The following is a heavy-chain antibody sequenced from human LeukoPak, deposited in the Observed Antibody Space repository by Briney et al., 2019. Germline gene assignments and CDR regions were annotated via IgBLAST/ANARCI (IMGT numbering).Heavy chain of an antibody. CDR3: AKEDGYSYGYYFDY. CDR1: GFTFSSYA. V-gene: IGHV3-23*01. Sequence: GGSLRLSCAASGFTFSSYAMSWVRQAPGKGLEWVSAISGSGGSTYYADSVKGRFTVFRDNSKSTLFLQMRSLRVEETAVYYCAKEDGYSYGYYFDYWGQGTLVTVSS. CDR2: ISGSGGST. D-gene: IGHD5-18*01. J-gene: IGHJ4*02.